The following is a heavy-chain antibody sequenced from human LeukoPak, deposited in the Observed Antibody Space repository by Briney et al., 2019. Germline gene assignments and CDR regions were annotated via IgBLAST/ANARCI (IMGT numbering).Heavy chain of an antibody. D-gene: IGHD1-14*01. J-gene: IGHJ4*02. V-gene: IGHV3-53*01. CDR1: GFSVNSHY. CDR3: ARGLAPDPGYFDS. Sequence: PGGSLRLSCAASGFSVNSHYMSWVRQPPGKGLEWVSSLFTDGTTHYAVSVTGRFTISRDNFKNTLYLQMSSLTVEDTAVYYCARGLAPDPGYFDSWGQGTLVTVSP. CDR2: LFTDGTT.